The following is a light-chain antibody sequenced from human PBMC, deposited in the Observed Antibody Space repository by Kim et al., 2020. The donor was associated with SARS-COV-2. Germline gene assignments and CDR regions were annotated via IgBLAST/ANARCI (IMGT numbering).Light chain of an antibody. CDR1: QSVDSGF. V-gene: IGKV3-20*01. Sequence: EIVLTQSPGTLSLSPGERATLSCRASQSVDSGFLALYQQVPGQAPILLIYDASTTATGIPDRFSGSGSGTDFTLTISRLEPEDFAVYYCQHFGGSSYTFGRGTKLEI. J-gene: IGKJ2*01. CDR2: DAS. CDR3: QHFGGSSYT.